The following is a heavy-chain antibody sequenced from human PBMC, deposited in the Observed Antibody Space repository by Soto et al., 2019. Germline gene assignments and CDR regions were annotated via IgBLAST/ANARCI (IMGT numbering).Heavy chain of an antibody. D-gene: IGHD3-3*02. J-gene: IGHJ4*02. CDR3: ARQTAALGSFDY. Sequence: EVQLLESGGGLVQPGGSLRLSCAASGFSFINYAVSWVRQAPGKGLEWLSSINIGRDDTYYADSVKGRFTITRDTSKNALSLPMKSRRAEDTAIYYCARQTAALGSFDYWGQGTLVTVSS. CDR1: GFSFINYA. V-gene: IGHV3-23*01. CDR2: INIGRDDT.